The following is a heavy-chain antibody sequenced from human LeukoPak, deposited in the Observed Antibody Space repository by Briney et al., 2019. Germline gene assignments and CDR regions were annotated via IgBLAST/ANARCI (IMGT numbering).Heavy chain of an antibody. CDR1: GYTFTGYY. V-gene: IGHV1-69-2*01. CDR3: ATFDSTVPDGSGTPFDY. CDR2: VDPEDGET. Sequence: ASVKVSCKASGYTFTGYYMHWVRQAPGKGLEWMGLVDPEDGETIYAEKFQGRVTITADTSTDTAYMEPSSLRSEDTAVYYCATFDSTVPDGSGTPFDYWGQGTLVTVSS. D-gene: IGHD3-10*01. J-gene: IGHJ4*02.